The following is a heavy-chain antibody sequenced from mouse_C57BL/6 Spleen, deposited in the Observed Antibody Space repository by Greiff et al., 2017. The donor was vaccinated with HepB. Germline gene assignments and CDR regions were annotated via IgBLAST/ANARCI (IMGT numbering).Heavy chain of an antibody. CDR3: ARGTAQATDYAMDY. Sequence: QVQLQQPGAELVRPGSSVKLSCKASGYTFTSYWMDWVKQRPGQGLEWIGNIYPSDSETHYNQKFKDKATLTVDKSSSTAYMQLSSLTSEDSAVYYSARGTAQATDYAMDYWGQGTSVTVSS. CDR2: IYPSDSET. D-gene: IGHD3-2*02. CDR1: GYTFTSYW. J-gene: IGHJ4*01. V-gene: IGHV1-61*01.